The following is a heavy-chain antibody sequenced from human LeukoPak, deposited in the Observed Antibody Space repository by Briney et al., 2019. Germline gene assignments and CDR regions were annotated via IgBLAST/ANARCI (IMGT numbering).Heavy chain of an antibody. Sequence: GGSLRLSCAVSGFTFSSYAMSWVRQAPGKGLEWVSFIYSDNTHYSDSVKGRFTISRDNSKNTLYLQMNSLRAEDTAVYYCARRAGAYSRPYDYWGQGTLVTVSS. D-gene: IGHD4/OR15-4a*01. CDR3: ARRAGAYSRPYDY. CDR1: GFTFSSYA. CDR2: IYSDNT. V-gene: IGHV3-53*01. J-gene: IGHJ4*02.